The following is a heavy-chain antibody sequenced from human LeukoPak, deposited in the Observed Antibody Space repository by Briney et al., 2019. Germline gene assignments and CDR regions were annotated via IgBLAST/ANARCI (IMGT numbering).Heavy chain of an antibody. CDR1: GFTFSNYG. Sequence: GGSLRLSCAASGFTFSNYGMHWVRQAPGKGLEWVAFTRYDGNNKYYADSVKGRFTISRDNSKNTLYLQMNSLRADDTAVYYCAKSRSYSYYFGYWGQGTLVTVSS. CDR3: AKSRSYSYYFGY. J-gene: IGHJ4*02. D-gene: IGHD1-26*01. V-gene: IGHV3-30*02. CDR2: TRYDGNNK.